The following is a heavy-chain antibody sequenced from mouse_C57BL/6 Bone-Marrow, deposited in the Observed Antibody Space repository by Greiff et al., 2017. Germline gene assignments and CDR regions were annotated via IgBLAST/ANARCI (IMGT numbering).Heavy chain of an antibody. J-gene: IGHJ2*01. V-gene: IGHV5-4*03. CDR3: AREGYYGSSHY. CDR1: GFTFSSYA. D-gene: IGHD1-1*01. Sequence: EVMLVESGGGLVKPGGSLKLSCAASGFTFSSYAMSWVRQTPEKRLEWVATISDGGSYTYYPDNVKGRFTISRDNAKNNLYLQMSQLKSEDTAMYYCAREGYYGSSHYWGQGTTLTVSS. CDR2: ISDGGSYT.